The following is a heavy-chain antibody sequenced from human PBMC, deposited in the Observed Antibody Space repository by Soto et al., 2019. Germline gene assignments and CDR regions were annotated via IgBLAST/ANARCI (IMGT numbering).Heavy chain of an antibody. CDR2: ISTSGGNT. CDR3: AKRPIFGVVIITIYNGMDV. Sequence: EVQLLESGGGLVQPGGSLRLSCVASGFTFSSYVMNWVRQAPGKGLEWVSAISTSGGNTYYADSVKGRFTISRDNSKNTLYLQMNSLRAEDTAVYYCAKRPIFGVVIITIYNGMDVWGQGTTVTVSS. J-gene: IGHJ6*02. CDR1: GFTFSSYV. D-gene: IGHD3-3*01. V-gene: IGHV3-23*01.